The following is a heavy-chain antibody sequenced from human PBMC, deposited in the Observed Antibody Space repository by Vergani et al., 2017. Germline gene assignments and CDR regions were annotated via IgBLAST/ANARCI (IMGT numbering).Heavy chain of an antibody. V-gene: IGHV3-23*01. CDR3: ANNKDTAMSGVDY. CDR1: GFTFSSYA. D-gene: IGHD5-18*01. J-gene: IGHJ4*02. CDR2: ISGSGGST. Sequence: EVQLLESGGGLVQPGGSLRLSCAASGFTFSSYAMSWVRQAPGKGLEWVSAISGSGGSTYHADSVNGRFTISRDNSKNTLYLQMNSLRAEDTAVYYCANNKDTAMSGVDYWGQGTLVIVSS.